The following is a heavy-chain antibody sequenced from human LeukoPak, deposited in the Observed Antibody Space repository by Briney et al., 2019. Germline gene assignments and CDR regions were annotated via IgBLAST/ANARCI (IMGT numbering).Heavy chain of an antibody. CDR2: ISGSGGST. J-gene: IGHJ4*02. CDR3: ARDSSGWSHGGYYFDS. CDR1: GFTFSSYA. V-gene: IGHV3-23*01. Sequence: GGSLRLSCAASGFTFSSYAMSWVRQAPGKGLEWVSAISGSGGSTYYADSVKGRFTISRDNAKNSLYLQMNSLRVEDTAVCYCARDSSGWSHGGYYFDSWGQGTLVTVSS. D-gene: IGHD6-19*01.